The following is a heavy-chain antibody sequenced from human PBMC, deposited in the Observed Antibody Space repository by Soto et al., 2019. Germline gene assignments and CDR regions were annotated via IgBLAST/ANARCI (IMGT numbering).Heavy chain of an antibody. D-gene: IGHD4-17*01. Sequence: EVQLVESGGGLVQPGGSLRLSCAASGFTVSSNYMSWVRQAPGKGLEWVSLIYSGGSTYYADSVKGRFTISRDNSKNTLYLQMNSLRAEDTAVYYCARVEGTTVTRNPFRATYYYYYYMDVWGKGTTVTVSS. CDR3: ARVEGTTVTRNPFRATYYYYYYMDV. CDR1: GFTVSSNY. CDR2: IYSGGST. J-gene: IGHJ6*03. V-gene: IGHV3-66*01.